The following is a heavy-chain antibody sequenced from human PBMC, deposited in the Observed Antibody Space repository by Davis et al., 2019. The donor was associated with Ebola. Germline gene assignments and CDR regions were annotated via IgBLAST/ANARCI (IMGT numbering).Heavy chain of an antibody. Sequence: GESLKISCAASGFTFSSYAMHWVRQAPGKGLEWVSVIYSGGSTYYADSVKGRFTISRDNSKNTLYLQMNSLRAEDTAVYYCARKTYFDYWGQGTLVTVSS. CDR3: ARKTYFDY. J-gene: IGHJ4*02. V-gene: IGHV3-66*01. CDR1: GFTFSSYA. CDR2: IYSGGST.